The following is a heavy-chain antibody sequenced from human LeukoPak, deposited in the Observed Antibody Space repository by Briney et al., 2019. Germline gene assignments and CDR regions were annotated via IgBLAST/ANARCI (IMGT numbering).Heavy chain of an antibody. Sequence: PSETLSLTCAVYGGSFSGYYWSWIRQPPGKGLEWIGEINHSGSTNYNPSLKSRVTISVDTSKNQFSLKLSSVTAADTAVYYCARVSPSTSNWGQGTLVTVSS. V-gene: IGHV4-34*09. CDR1: GGSFSGYY. J-gene: IGHJ4*02. CDR3: ARVSPSTSN. CDR2: INHSGST.